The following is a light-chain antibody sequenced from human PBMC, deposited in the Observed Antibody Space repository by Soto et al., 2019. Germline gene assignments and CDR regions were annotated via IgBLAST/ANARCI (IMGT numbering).Light chain of an antibody. CDR3: QQYNNWPLT. V-gene: IGKV3-15*01. Sequence: EIVMTQSPATLSVSPGERATLSCRASQGIGSTLAWYQQKPGQTPKLLIFDASTRATGVPARFSGGGSGTEFTLTINSLQSEDFAVYYCQQYNNWPLTFGGGTTVEIK. CDR1: QGIGST. J-gene: IGKJ4*01. CDR2: DAS.